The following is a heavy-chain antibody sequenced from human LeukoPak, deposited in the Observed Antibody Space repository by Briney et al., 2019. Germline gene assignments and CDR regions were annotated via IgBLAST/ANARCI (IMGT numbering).Heavy chain of an antibody. CDR1: GFTFSSYG. CDR3: AKDRRRGLSQNYYHGMDV. V-gene: IGHV3-30*18. D-gene: IGHD4/OR15-4a*01. CDR2: ISYDGSNK. Sequence: GGSLRLSCAASGFTFSSYGMHWVRQAPGKGLEWVAVISYDGSNKYYADSVKGRFTISRDNSKNTLYLQMNSLRAEDTAVYYCAKDRRRGLSQNYYHGMDVWGQGTTVTVSS. J-gene: IGHJ6*02.